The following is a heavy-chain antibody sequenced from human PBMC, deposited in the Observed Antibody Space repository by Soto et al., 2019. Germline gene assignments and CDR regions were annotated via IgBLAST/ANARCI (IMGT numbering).Heavy chain of an antibody. Sequence: SVKVSCKASGGTFSSYAISWVRQAPGQGLEWMGGIIPISGTANYAQKFQGRVTITADESTGTAYMELSSLRSEDTAVYYCARGSSPKAYCSGGSCYQLGYYYYGMDVWGQGTTVTVSS. CDR2: IIPISGTA. D-gene: IGHD2-15*01. CDR3: ARGSSPKAYCSGGSCYQLGYYYYGMDV. V-gene: IGHV1-69*13. CDR1: GGTFSSYA. J-gene: IGHJ6*02.